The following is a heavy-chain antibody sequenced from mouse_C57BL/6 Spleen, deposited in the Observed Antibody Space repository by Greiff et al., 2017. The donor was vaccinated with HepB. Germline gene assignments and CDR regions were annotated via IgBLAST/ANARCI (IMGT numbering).Heavy chain of an antibody. J-gene: IGHJ3*01. V-gene: IGHV1-4*01. D-gene: IGHD1-1*01. CDR1: GYTFTSYT. Sequence: VMLVESGAELARPGASVKMSCKASGYTFTSYTMHWVKQRPGQGLEWIGYINPSSGYTKYNQKFKDKATLTADKSSSTAYMQLSSLTSEDSAVYYCARGITTEGFAYWGQGTLVTVSA. CDR2: INPSSGYT. CDR3: ARGITTEGFAY.